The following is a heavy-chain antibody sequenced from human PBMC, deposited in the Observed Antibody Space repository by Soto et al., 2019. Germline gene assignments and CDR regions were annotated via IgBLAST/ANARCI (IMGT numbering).Heavy chain of an antibody. D-gene: IGHD4-17*01. J-gene: IGHJ4*02. V-gene: IGHV4-4*02. CDR2: IYHSGST. CDR3: ARDLLVDYGGNSYFFDY. CDR1: GGSISSSNW. Sequence: SETLSLTCAVSGGSISSSNWWSWVRQPPGKGLEWIGEIYHSGSTNYNPSLKSRVTISVDKSKNQFSLKLSSVTAADTAVYYCARDLLVDYGGNSYFFDYWGQGTLVTVSS.